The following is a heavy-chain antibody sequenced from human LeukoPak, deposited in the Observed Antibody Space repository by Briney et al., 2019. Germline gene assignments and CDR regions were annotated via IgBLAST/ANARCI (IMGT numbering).Heavy chain of an antibody. CDR1: GFTFSSYS. J-gene: IGHJ4*02. D-gene: IGHD5-18*01. Sequence: PGGSLRLSCAASGFTFSSYSMNWVRQAPGKGLEWVSSISSSSSYIYYADSVKGRFTISRDNAKNSLYLQMNSLRAEDTAVYYCARAFADTAMVTEDYWGQGTLVTVSS. CDR3: ARAFADTAMVTEDY. V-gene: IGHV3-21*01. CDR2: ISSSSSYI.